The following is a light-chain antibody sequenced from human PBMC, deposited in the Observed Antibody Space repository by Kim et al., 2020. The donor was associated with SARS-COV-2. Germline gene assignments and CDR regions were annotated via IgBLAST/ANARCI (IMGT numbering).Light chain of an antibody. CDR1: SSDVGDYNY. CDR3: SSYTSSSTWV. V-gene: IGLV2-14*03. J-gene: IGLJ3*02. CDR2: DVS. Sequence: QSALTQPASVSGSPGQSITISCTGTSSDVGDYNYVSWYQKHPGKAPKLMIYDVSSRPSGVSNRFSGSKSGKTASLTISGLQAEDEADYYCSSYTSSSTWVFGGGTQLTVL.